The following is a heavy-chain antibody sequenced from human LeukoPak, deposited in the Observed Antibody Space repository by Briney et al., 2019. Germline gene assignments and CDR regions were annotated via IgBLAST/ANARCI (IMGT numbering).Heavy chain of an antibody. CDR3: ARESEGSVAGGIDY. Sequence: SVKVSCKASGGTFSSYAISWVRQAPGQGLEWMGRIIPILGIANYAQKFQGRVTITADKSTSTAYMELSSLRSEDTAVYYCARESEGSVAGGIDYWGQGTLVTVSS. J-gene: IGHJ4*02. V-gene: IGHV1-69*04. D-gene: IGHD6-19*01. CDR1: GGTFSSYA. CDR2: IIPILGIA.